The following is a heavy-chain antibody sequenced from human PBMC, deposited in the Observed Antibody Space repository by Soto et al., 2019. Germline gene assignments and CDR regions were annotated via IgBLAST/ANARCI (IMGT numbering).Heavy chain of an antibody. CDR1: GGTFSSYA. CDR2: IIPIFGTA. D-gene: IGHD2-2*01. J-gene: IGHJ5*02. V-gene: IGHV1-69*12. CDR3: ARGPGLVPAANANWFDP. Sequence: QVQLVQSGAEVKKPGSSVKVSCKASGGTFSSYAISWVRQAPGQGLEWMGGIIPIFGTANYAQKFQGRVTITADESTSTAYMELSSLRSEDTAVYYCARGPGLVPAANANWFDPWGQGTLVTVSS.